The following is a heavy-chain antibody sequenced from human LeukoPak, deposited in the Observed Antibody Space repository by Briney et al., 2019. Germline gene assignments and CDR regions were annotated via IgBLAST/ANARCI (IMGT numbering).Heavy chain of an antibody. CDR2: ITGNGGST. Sequence: GGSLRLSCAASGFTFSSNAMSWVRQAPGKGLEWVSVITGNGGSTYYADSVKGRFTISRDNSENTLSLQMNSLRAEDTAVYYCAKDAVAPGSGGDYFDYWGQGTLVTVSS. J-gene: IGHJ4*02. V-gene: IGHV3-23*01. CDR3: AKDAVAPGSGGDYFDY. D-gene: IGHD3-10*01. CDR1: GFTFSSNA.